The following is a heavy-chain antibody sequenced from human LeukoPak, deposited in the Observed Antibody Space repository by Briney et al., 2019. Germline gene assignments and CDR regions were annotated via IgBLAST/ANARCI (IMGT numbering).Heavy chain of an antibody. Sequence: GGSLRLSCEASGFMFSNYWMSWVRQTPGKGLEWVANIKEDGSEKYYVDSVKGRFTISRDNAKNSLYLQMNSLRAEDTAVYYCARDSGYWGQGTLVTVSS. V-gene: IGHV3-7*01. CDR3: ARDSGY. CDR2: IKEDGSEK. J-gene: IGHJ4*02. CDR1: GFMFSNYW.